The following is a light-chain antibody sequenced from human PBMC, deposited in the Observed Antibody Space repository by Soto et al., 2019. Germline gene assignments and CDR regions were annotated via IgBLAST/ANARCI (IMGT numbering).Light chain of an antibody. J-gene: IGLJ3*02. CDR1: SSDVGGYKY. Sequence: QSALTQPRSVSESPGQSVTISCSGTSSDVGGYKYVSWYQLHPGKAPKLMIYDVSKRPSGVPDRFSGSKSGSTASLTISGLQAEDEADYYCCSYAGSYTWVFGGGTKLTVL. V-gene: IGLV2-11*01. CDR2: DVS. CDR3: CSYAGSYTWV.